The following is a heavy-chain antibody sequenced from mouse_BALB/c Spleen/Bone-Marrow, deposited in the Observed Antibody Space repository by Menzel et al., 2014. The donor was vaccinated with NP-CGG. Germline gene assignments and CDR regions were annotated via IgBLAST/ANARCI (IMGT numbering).Heavy chain of an antibody. Sequence: EVKLLESGGGLVQPGGSLKLSCAASGFDFSRYWMSWVRQAPGKGLGWIGEINPDSSTINYTLSLKDKFIISRDNAKNTLCLQMSKVRSEDTALYYCARMHYYGYVAYWGQGTLVTVSA. CDR3: ARMHYYGYVAY. V-gene: IGHV4-1*02. D-gene: IGHD1-2*01. CDR2: INPDSSTI. CDR1: GFDFSRYW. J-gene: IGHJ3*01.